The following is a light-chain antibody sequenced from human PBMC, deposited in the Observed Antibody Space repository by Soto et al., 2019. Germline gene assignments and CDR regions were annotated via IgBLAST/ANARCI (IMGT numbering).Light chain of an antibody. CDR3: QQYNNWPPNT. V-gene: IGKV3-15*01. Sequence: EIVMTQSPATLSVSPGERATLSCRASQSVSSNLAWYQQKPGQAPRLLIYGASTRATGIPARFSGSGSVTEFTLTISSLQSEDCAVYYCQQYNNWPPNTFGGGTKVEIK. CDR1: QSVSSN. J-gene: IGKJ4*01. CDR2: GAS.